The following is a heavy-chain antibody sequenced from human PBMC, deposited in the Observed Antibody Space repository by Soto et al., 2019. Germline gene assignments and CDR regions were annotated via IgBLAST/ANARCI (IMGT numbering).Heavy chain of an antibody. Sequence: EVQLLESGGRLVQPGGSLRLSCAASGFTFTTYAMHWVRQAPGKGLEWVSTISSSCGGTYYADSVKGRFTISRDISKNPQCLQRNNLRDEDTLVYYCVKDKAVVVAAGFDYGGRGAL. D-gene: IGHD2-15*01. V-gene: IGHV3-23*01. CDR3: VKDKAVVVAAGFDY. CDR2: ISSSCGGT. J-gene: IGHJ4*02. CDR1: GFTFTTYA.